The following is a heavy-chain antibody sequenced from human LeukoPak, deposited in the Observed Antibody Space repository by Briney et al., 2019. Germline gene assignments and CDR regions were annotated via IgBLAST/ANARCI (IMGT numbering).Heavy chain of an antibody. D-gene: IGHD2-2*01. J-gene: IGHJ3*02. CDR1: GGSISSYY. V-gene: IGHV4-59*12. CDR2: IYYSGST. Sequence: SETLSLTCTVSGGSISSYYWSWIRQPPGKGLEWIGYIYYSGSTNYNPSLKSRVTISVDTSKNQFSLKLSSVTAADTAVYYCARVSCSSTSCYDAFDIWGQGTMVTVSS. CDR3: ARVSCSSTSCYDAFDI.